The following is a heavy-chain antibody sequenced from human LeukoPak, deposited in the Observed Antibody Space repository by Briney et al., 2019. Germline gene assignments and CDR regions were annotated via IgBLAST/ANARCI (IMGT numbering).Heavy chain of an antibody. D-gene: IGHD4-11*01. CDR2: INQDGSEK. CDR1: GFTFSSSW. Sequence: GGSLRLSCAASGFTFSSSWMSWVRQAPGKGLEWVANINQDGSEKYYVDSVKGRFTISRDNAKNSLYLQMNSLRAEDTAVYYCARDRHDYTHYFDYWGQGTLVTVSS. J-gene: IGHJ4*02. V-gene: IGHV3-7*01. CDR3: ARDRHDYTHYFDY.